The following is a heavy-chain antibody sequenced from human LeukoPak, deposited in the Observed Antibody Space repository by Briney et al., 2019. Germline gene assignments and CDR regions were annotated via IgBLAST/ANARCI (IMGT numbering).Heavy chain of an antibody. CDR2: IIPIFGKA. J-gene: IGHJ4*02. CDR3: ARPKSLGATGNYFDD. V-gene: IGHV1-69*05. D-gene: IGHD1-26*01. Sequence: ASVKVSCKASRGTFSSYAIRWVRQAPGQRLEWMGRIIPIFGKANYAQKFQGRVTITTDESTSTDYMELSSLRSEDTAVYYCARPKSLGATGNYFDDWGQGTLVTVS. CDR1: RGTFSSYA.